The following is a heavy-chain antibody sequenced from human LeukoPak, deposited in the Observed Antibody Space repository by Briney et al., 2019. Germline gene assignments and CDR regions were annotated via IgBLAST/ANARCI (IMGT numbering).Heavy chain of an antibody. J-gene: IGHJ5*02. V-gene: IGHV3-23*01. CDR1: GIVFSRPA. D-gene: IGHD6-19*01. CDR2: ISGGGERT. Sequence: GGSLRLSCTASGIVFSRPAMNWARQSPGRGLEWLSAISGGGERTFYADSVKGRFTISRDNSKNMVYLQMNSLRADDTAIYYCGKDGGQYSSGPEFDPRGQGALVTVSS. CDR3: GKDGGQYSSGPEFDP.